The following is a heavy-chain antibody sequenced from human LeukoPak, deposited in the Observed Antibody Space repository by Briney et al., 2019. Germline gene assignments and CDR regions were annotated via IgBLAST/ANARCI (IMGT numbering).Heavy chain of an antibody. J-gene: IGHJ4*02. D-gene: IGHD5-12*01. Sequence: GGSLRLSCVASGFTFSSYAMSWFRQAPGRGLEWVSAIDGSGGSTYYADSVKGRFTIPRDNSKNTLYLQMHGLRAEDTAIYYCAKDRRLPWDYFDSWGQGTQVTVSS. V-gene: IGHV3-23*01. CDR1: GFTFSSYA. CDR2: IDGSGGST. CDR3: AKDRRLPWDYFDS.